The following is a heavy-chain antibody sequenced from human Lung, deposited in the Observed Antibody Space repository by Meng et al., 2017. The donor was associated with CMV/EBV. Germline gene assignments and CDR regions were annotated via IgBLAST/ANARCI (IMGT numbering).Heavy chain of an antibody. D-gene: IGHD3-9*01. CDR1: EFTFSSYS. V-gene: IGHV3-21*01. CDR3: ARDDSVLTGYYPIHYFYSMDV. J-gene: IGHJ6*02. CDR2: ISSSGSYI. Sequence: GSLKISCAASEFTFSSYSMNWVRQAPGKGLEWVSSISSSGSYIYYADSVKGRFTISRDNAKNSLYLQMNSLRAEDTAVYYCARDDSVLTGYYPIHYFYSMDVWGQGTTVTVSS.